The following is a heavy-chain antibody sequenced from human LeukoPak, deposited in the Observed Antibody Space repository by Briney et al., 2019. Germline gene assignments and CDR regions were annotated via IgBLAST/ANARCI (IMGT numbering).Heavy chain of an antibody. Sequence: GGSLRLSCAASGFTFGSYAMSWVRQAPGKGLEWVSGISGSGGSTFYVDSVKGRFTISRDNSKNTLYLQMNSLRAEDTAVYYCVRAPYYSGIEHYFDHWGQGILVTVSS. CDR2: ISGSGGST. CDR3: VRAPYYSGIEHYFDH. V-gene: IGHV3-23*01. CDR1: GFTFGSYA. D-gene: IGHD3-22*01. J-gene: IGHJ4*02.